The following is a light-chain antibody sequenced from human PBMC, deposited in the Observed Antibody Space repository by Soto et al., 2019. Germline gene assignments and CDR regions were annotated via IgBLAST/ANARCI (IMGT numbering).Light chain of an antibody. CDR1: SSDVGGYNY. J-gene: IGLJ1*01. Sequence: QSVRTQPASVSGSPGQSITISCTGTSSDVGGYNYVSWYQQHPGKAPKLMIYDVSNRPSGVSNRFSGSKSGNTASLTISGLQAEDEADYYCSSYTSSSTLSYVFGTGTKVTVL. CDR2: DVS. CDR3: SSYTSSSTLSYV. V-gene: IGLV2-14*01.